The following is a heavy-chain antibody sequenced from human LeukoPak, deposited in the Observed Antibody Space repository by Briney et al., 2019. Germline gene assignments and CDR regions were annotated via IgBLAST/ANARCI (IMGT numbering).Heavy chain of an antibody. Sequence: WGSLRLSCVGSGFIFGKYAMTWVRQAPGKGLEWVSTISGGGDSTWNADSVKGRFTVSRDNSKNTLYLQMSSLRVEDTAVYYCAKRGSSETRWYPFDYWGQGTLVTVSS. J-gene: IGHJ4*02. CDR2: ISGGGDST. D-gene: IGHD2-15*01. CDR1: GFIFGKYA. V-gene: IGHV3-23*01. CDR3: AKRGSSETRWYPFDY.